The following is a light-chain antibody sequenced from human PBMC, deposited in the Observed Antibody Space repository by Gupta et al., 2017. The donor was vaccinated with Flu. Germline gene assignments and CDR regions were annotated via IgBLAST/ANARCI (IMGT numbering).Light chain of an antibody. V-gene: IGLV2-14*01. CDR3: SSYSTITGTRV. CDR2: EVS. Sequence: QSALPPPASVSGSPGLSITISCTGTSSDVGGYNYVSWYQQHPGKDPKLMIYEVSNRPSGVSNRFSGTKSGNTASLTISGLHPEDEADYYCSSYSTITGTRVFGTETEVTVL. CDR1: SSDVGGYNY. J-gene: IGLJ1*01.